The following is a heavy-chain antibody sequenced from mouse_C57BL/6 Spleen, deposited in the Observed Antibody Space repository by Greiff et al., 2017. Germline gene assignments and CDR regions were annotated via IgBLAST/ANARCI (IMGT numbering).Heavy chain of an antibody. CDR2: IYPGSGST. V-gene: IGHV1-55*01. J-gene: IGHJ4*01. Sequence: QVQLQQPGAELVKPGASVKMSCKASGYTFTSYWITWVKQRPGQGLEWIGDIYPGSGSTNYNEKFKSKATLTVDPSSSTAYMQLSSLTSEDSAVYYCARRGTAQATRNAMDYWGQGTSVTVSS. CDR1: GYTFTSYW. CDR3: ARRGTAQATRNAMDY. D-gene: IGHD3-2*02.